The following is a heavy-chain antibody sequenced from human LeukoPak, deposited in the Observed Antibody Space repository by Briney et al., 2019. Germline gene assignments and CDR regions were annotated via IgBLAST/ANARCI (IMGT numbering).Heavy chain of an antibody. CDR3: ARDSGSGTYY. CDR2: IYYSGST. Sequence: SETLFLTCTVSGGSISSYYWSRIRQPPGKGLEWIGYIYYSGSTNYNLSLKSRVTIAIDTSKNQFSLNLRSVTAADTAVYYCARDSGSGTYYWGQGTLVTVSS. V-gene: IGHV4-59*13. CDR1: GGSISSYY. D-gene: IGHD6-19*01. J-gene: IGHJ4*02.